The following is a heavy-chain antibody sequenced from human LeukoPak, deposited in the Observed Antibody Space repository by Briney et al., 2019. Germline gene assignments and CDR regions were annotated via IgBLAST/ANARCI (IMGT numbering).Heavy chain of an antibody. CDR1: GYTFTGYY. Sequence: ASVKVSCKASGYTFTGYYMHWVRQAPGQGLEWMGWINPNSGGTNYAQKFQGRVTMTRDTSISTAYMELSRLRSDDTAVYYCAREWGYCSSTGCYYFDYWGQGTLVTVSS. V-gene: IGHV1-2*02. D-gene: IGHD2-2*01. J-gene: IGHJ4*02. CDR2: INPNSGGT. CDR3: AREWGYCSSTGCYYFDY.